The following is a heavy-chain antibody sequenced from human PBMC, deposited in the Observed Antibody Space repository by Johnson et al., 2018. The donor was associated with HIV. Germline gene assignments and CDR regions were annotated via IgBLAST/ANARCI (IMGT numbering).Heavy chain of an antibody. J-gene: IGHJ3*02. CDR1: RFTFSSYA. D-gene: IGHD3-3*01. Sequence: QVQLMESGGGVVQPGGSLRLSCAASRFTFSSYAMHWVRQAPGKGPEWVAFIQYDGTNQNYADSVKGRFTISSDHYKNILYLQMNSLRAEDTAVYYCARDGLEVDAFDIWCQGTMVTVSS. V-gene: IGHV3-30*02. CDR2: IQYDGTNQ. CDR3: ARDGLEVDAFDI.